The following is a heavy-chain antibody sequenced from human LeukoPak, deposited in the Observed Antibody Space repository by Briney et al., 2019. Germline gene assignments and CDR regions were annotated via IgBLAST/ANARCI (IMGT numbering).Heavy chain of an antibody. Sequence: GGSLRLSCAASGFTFSDHYMDWVRQAPGKGLEWVGRSRNKANSYTTEYAASVKGRFTISRDESKNSLFLEMNSLKTEDTAVYYCASGVTPSWFDPWGQGTLVTVSS. CDR1: GFTFSDHY. V-gene: IGHV3-72*01. CDR2: SRNKANSYTT. D-gene: IGHD2-21*02. J-gene: IGHJ5*02. CDR3: ASGVTPSWFDP.